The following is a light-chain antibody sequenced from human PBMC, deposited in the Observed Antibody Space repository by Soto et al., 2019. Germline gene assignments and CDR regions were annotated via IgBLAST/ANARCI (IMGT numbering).Light chain of an antibody. Sequence: IVMTQSPATLSVSPGQRATLSCRASQSVSTNLAWYQQKPGQAPRLLIYGASTRATGIPARFSGSGSGTEFTLTISGLQSDDFALYYCQQYGSSPWTFGQGTKVEIK. V-gene: IGKV3D-15*02. J-gene: IGKJ1*01. CDR2: GAS. CDR1: QSVSTN. CDR3: QQYGSSPWT.